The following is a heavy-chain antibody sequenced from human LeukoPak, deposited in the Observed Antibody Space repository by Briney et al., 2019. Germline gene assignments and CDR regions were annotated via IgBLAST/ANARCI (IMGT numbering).Heavy chain of an antibody. CDR2: ISGSDGRL. J-gene: IGHJ4*02. CDR3: ARWDYYGSGSLIDY. V-gene: IGHV3-23*01. CDR1: GFTFSSYA. Sequence: GGSLRLSCAASGFTFSSYAMSWVRQAPGRGLEWVSAISGSDGRLFYADSVKGRFTISRDNSKNTLYLQMNSLRAEDTAVYYCARWDYYGSGSLIDYWGQGTLVTVSS. D-gene: IGHD3-10*01.